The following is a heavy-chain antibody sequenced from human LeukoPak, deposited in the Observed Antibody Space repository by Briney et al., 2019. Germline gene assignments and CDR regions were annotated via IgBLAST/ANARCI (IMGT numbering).Heavy chain of an antibody. CDR3: ATGRDAYKTGY. J-gene: IGHJ4*02. D-gene: IGHD5-24*01. Sequence: PSETLSLTCTVSGGSISSYYWSWIRQPPGKGLEWVGYIYDIESTIYNPSLQSRVTMSVDTSRNQLSLKLTSVTAADTAVYFCATGRDAYKTGYWGQGTLVTVSS. CDR2: IYDIEST. V-gene: IGHV4-59*01. CDR1: GGSISSYY.